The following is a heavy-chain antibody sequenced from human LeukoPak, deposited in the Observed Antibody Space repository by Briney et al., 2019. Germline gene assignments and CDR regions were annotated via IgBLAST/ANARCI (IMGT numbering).Heavy chain of an antibody. CDR3: AREYSGTYLVDF. D-gene: IGHD1-26*01. CDR2: ISWNSVSK. V-gene: IGHV3-9*01. J-gene: IGHJ4*02. Sequence: SLRLSCAASGFSFDDYAMHWVRQAPGKGLEWVSGISWNSVSKAYADSVKGRFTISRDNAKNSLYLQMSRLRAEDTALYYCAREYSGTYLVDFWGQGTLVTVSS. CDR1: GFSFDDYA.